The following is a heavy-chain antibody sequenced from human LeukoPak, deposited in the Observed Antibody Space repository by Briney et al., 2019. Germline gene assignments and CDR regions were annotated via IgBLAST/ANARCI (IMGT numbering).Heavy chain of an antibody. CDR3: AKESDILTGYYTGGDDY. J-gene: IGHJ4*02. D-gene: IGHD3-9*01. Sequence: GGSLRLSCAASGFTFSSYAMSWVRQAPGKELEWVSAISGRGGSTYYADSVKGRFTISRDNSKNTLYLQMNSLRAEDAAVYYCAKESDILTGYYTGGDDYWGQGTLVTVSS. CDR1: GFTFSSYA. V-gene: IGHV3-23*01. CDR2: ISGRGGST.